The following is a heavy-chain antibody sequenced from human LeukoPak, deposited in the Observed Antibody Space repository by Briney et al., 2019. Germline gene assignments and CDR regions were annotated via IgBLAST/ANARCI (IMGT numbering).Heavy chain of an antibody. D-gene: IGHD6-19*01. CDR1: GYTLTELS. CDR3: ATEETSPSGLAYAFAV. V-gene: IGHV1-24*01. CDR2: FDPEDGET. J-gene: IGHJ3*01. Sequence: GASVRASRKVSGYTLTELSMHWVRQAPGKGLEWMGGFDPEDGETIYAQKFQGRVTMTEDTSTDTAYMELSSLRSEDTAVYYCATEETSPSGLAYAFAVCREGTLVTVSS.